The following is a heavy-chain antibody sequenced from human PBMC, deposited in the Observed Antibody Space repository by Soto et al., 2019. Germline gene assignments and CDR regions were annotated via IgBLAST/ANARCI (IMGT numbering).Heavy chain of an antibody. CDR1: GFMFSSYG. CDR3: AKDLCSASRCYYNS. J-gene: IGHJ4*02. V-gene: IGHV3-23*01. CDR2: ITDNGGST. Sequence: EVQLLESGGGLVQPGGSLRLSCAASGFMFSSYGMNWVRQAPGKGLEWVSSITDNGGSTYYADSVKGRFTISRDNSDNALYLRLSRLRAAGTAEYYFAKDLCSASRCYYNSWSQGSLVTVSP. D-gene: IGHD2-15*01.